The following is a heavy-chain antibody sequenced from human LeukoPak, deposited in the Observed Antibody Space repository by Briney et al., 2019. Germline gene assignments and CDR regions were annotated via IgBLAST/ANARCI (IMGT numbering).Heavy chain of an antibody. Sequence: PGGSLRLSCAASGFTFSSYAMSWVRQAPGKGLEWVSSISSNGYYIYYAGSVRGRFTISRDNAKNSLYLQMNSLRAEDTALYYCAREDLRTERSDTDAFDIWGQGTVVTVSS. CDR2: ISSNGYYI. D-gene: IGHD3-3*01. CDR1: GFTFSSYA. CDR3: AREDLRTERSDTDAFDI. J-gene: IGHJ3*02. V-gene: IGHV3-21*01.